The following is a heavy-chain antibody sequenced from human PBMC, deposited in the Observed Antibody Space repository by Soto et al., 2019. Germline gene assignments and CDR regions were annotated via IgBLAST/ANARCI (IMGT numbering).Heavy chain of an antibody. V-gene: IGHV3-23*01. CDR3: AKETAAAGSPYYYYYGMDV. Sequence: GSLRLSCAASGFTFSSYAMSWVRQAPGKGLEWVSAISGSGGSTYYADSVKGRFTISRDNSKNTLYLQMNSLRAEDTAVYYCAKETAAAGSPYYYYYGMDVWGQGTTVTVSS. J-gene: IGHJ6*02. CDR1: GFTFSSYA. CDR2: ISGSGGST. D-gene: IGHD6-13*01.